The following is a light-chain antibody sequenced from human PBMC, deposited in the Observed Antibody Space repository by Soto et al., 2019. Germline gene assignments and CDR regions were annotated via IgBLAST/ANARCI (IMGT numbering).Light chain of an antibody. J-gene: IGLJ1*01. Sequence: QSLLTQPPSVSDAPRQRVTISCSGSSSNIGNNAVNWYQQLPGKAPKLLIYYDVLLPSGVSDRFSGSKSATSASLAISGLQSEDEADYYCAAWDDSLNGYVFGTGTKLTVL. CDR2: YDV. CDR1: SSNIGNNA. V-gene: IGLV1-36*01. CDR3: AAWDDSLNGYV.